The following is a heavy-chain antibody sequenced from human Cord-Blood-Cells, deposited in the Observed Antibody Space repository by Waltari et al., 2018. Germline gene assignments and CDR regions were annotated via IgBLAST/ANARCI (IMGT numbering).Heavy chain of an antibody. J-gene: IGHJ4*02. CDR1: GGPFSGYY. Sequence: QLQLQQWGAGLLKPSATVSLTCAVYGGPFSGYYWSWIRLPPGKGLEWIGEINHSGSTNYNPSLKSRVTISVDTSKNQFSLKLSSVTAADTAVYYCARGDYWGQGTLVTVSS. CDR3: ARGDY. V-gene: IGHV4-34*01. CDR2: INHSGST.